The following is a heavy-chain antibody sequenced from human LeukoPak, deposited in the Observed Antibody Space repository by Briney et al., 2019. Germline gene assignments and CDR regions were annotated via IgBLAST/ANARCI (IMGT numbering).Heavy chain of an antibody. CDR1: GFTFSSYG. CDR3: ARGEDSSGYRNWFDP. CDR2: IRYDGNNK. D-gene: IGHD3-22*01. V-gene: IGHV3-30*02. J-gene: IGHJ5*02. Sequence: GGSLRLSCAASGFTFSSYGMHWVRQAPGKGLEWVAFIRYDGNNKYYADSVKGRFTISRDNSKNTLYLQMNSLRAEDTAVYYCARGEDSSGYRNWFDPWGQGTLVTVSS.